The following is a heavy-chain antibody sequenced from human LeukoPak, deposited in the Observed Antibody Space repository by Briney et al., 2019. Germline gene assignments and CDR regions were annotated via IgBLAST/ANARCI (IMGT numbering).Heavy chain of an antibody. CDR1: GGSIRSGNHY. Sequence: KPSETPSLTCTVSGGSIRSGNHYWSWIRQPAGKGLELIGRFYSSGTTNYDPTLKSRATISADTSRNEIYLRLSSVTAADTAVYYCASGPGGFNRWFHPWGQGTQVTVSS. D-gene: IGHD4-23*01. V-gene: IGHV4-61*02. CDR3: ASGPGGFNRWFHP. J-gene: IGHJ5*02. CDR2: FYSSGTT.